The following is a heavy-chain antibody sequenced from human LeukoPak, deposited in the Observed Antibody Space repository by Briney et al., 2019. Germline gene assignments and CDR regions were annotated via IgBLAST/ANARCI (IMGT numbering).Heavy chain of an antibody. V-gene: IGHV4-39*01. CDR2: IYYSGST. Sequence: SETLSLTCTVSGGSISSSSYYWGWIRQPPGKGLEWIGSIYYSGSTYYNPSLKSRVTISVDTSKNQFSLKLSSVTAADTAVYYCARHRGSYYGMEVWGQGTTVTVSS. CDR3: ARHRGSYYGMEV. J-gene: IGHJ6*02. CDR1: GGSISSSSYY.